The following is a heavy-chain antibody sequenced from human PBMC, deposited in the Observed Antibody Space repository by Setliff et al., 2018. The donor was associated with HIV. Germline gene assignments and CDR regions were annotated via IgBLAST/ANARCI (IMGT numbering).Heavy chain of an antibody. Sequence: PGGSLRLSCTTSGFSFFNYAVHWVRQAPGKGLEWVAVISSDGSVKYYADSVKGRFTISRDNSKNTLYLQMNSLRGEDTAVYYCAREVRGPEGIAVTDTGDYWGQGTLVTVSS. CDR3: AREVRGPEGIAVTDTGDY. J-gene: IGHJ4*02. V-gene: IGHV3-30*14. CDR2: ISSDGSVK. CDR1: GFSFFNYA. D-gene: IGHD6-13*01.